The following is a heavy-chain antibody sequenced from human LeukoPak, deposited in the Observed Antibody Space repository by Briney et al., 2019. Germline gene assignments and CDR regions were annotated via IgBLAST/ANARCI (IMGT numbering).Heavy chain of an antibody. V-gene: IGHV1-18*04. CDR3: ARDPLDYGDY. CDR1: GYTFTSYG. CDR2: ISGYNGNT. J-gene: IGHJ4*02. Sequence: GESLKISCKGSGYTFTSYGISWVRQAPGQGLEWMGWISGYNGNTNYAQKLQGRVTMTTDTSTSTAYMELRSLRSDDTAVYYCARDPLDYGDYWGQGTLVTVSS.